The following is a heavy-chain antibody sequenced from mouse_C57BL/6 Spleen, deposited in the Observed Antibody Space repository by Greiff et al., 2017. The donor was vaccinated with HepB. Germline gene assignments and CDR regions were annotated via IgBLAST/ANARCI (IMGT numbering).Heavy chain of an antibody. CDR1: GFTFSDYG. V-gene: IGHV5-17*01. CDR3: ARPEKGWYFDV. CDR2: ISSGSSTI. Sequence: EVMLVESGGGLVKPGGSLKLSCAASGFTFSDYGMHWVRQAPEKGLEWVAYISSGSSTIYYADTVKGRFTISRDNAKNTLFLQMTSLRSEDTAMYYCARPEKGWYFDVWGTGTTVTVSS. J-gene: IGHJ1*03.